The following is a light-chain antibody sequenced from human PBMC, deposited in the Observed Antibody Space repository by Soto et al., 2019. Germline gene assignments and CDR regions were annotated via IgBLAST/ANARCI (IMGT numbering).Light chain of an antibody. CDR2: DVS. CDR3: SSYTSSSPLV. CDR1: SSDVGGYSY. J-gene: IGLJ2*01. Sequence: QSALTQPASVSGSPGQSITISCTGTSSDVGGYSYVSWYQQHPGKAPKLMIYDVSNRPSGVSNRFSGSKSGNTASLTISGLQAEDEADYYCSSYTSSSPLVFGGGTKLTVL. V-gene: IGLV2-14*01.